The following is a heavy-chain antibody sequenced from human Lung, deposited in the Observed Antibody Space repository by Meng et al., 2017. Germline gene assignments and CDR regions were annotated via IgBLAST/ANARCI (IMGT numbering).Heavy chain of an antibody. CDR2: INHSGST. Sequence: VQLQQGGAGLLKPSETLSPPCVFSGGSFSDYYWSWIRQPPGKGLEWIGEINHSGSTNYNPSLESRATISVDTSQNNLSLKLSSVTAADSAVYYCARGPTTMAHDFDYWGQGTLVTVSS. J-gene: IGHJ4*02. CDR3: ARGPTTMAHDFDY. D-gene: IGHD4-11*01. V-gene: IGHV4-34*01. CDR1: GGSFSDYY.